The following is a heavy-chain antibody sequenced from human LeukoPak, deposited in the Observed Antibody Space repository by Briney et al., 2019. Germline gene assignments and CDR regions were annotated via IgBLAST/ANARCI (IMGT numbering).Heavy chain of an antibody. V-gene: IGHV3-23*01. CDR2: ISGSGGST. Sequence: GGSLRLSCAASGFTFSSYAMSWVRQAPGKGLEWVSAISGSGGSTYCADSVKGRFTISRDNSKNTLYLQMNTLRAGDTAVYSCAKNGRGYSSDYFDYWGQGTLVTVSS. J-gene: IGHJ4*02. CDR1: GFTFSSYA. CDR3: AKNGRGYSSDYFDY. D-gene: IGHD5-18*01.